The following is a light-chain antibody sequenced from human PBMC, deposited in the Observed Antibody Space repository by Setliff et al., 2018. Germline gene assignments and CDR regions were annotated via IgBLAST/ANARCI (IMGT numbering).Light chain of an antibody. Sequence: PGQRVTISCTGSSSNIGAGYDVHWYQQLPGTAPKLLIYGSTNRPSGVPDRFSGSKSGTSASLAITGLQAEDEADYYCQSYDSSLSGYVFGTGTKVTVL. CDR3: QSYDSSLSGYV. J-gene: IGLJ1*01. CDR2: GST. CDR1: SSNIGAGYD. V-gene: IGLV1-40*01.